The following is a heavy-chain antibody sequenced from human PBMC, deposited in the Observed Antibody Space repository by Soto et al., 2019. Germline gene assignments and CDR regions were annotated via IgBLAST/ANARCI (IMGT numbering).Heavy chain of an antibody. CDR2: ISWDGGST. V-gene: IGHV3-43*01. Sequence: GGSLRLSCAASGFTFDDYTMHWVRQAPGKGLEWVSLISWDGGSTYYADSVKGRFTISRDNSKNSLYLQMNSLRTEDTALYYCAKEMIGYSYGYLYRPIFGDGMDVWGQGTTVTVSS. CDR3: AKEMIGYSYGYLYRPIFGDGMDV. J-gene: IGHJ6*02. D-gene: IGHD5-18*01. CDR1: GFTFDDYT.